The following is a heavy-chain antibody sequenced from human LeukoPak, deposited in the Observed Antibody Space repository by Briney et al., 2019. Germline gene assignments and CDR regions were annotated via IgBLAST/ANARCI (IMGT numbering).Heavy chain of an antibody. CDR2: ISGSGGST. J-gene: IGHJ4*02. D-gene: IGHD2-2*01. CDR3: AKVVPAAIFPPPYFDY. Sequence: GSSLRLSCAASGFTFSSYAMSWVRQAPGKGLEWVSAISGSGGSTYYADSVKGRFTISRDNSKNTLYLQMNSLRAEDTAVYYCAKVVPAAIFPPPYFDYWGQGTLVTVSS. V-gene: IGHV3-23*01. CDR1: GFTFSSYA.